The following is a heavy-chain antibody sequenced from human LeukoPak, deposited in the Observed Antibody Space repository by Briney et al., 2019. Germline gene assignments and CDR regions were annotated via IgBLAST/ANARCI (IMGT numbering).Heavy chain of an antibody. CDR1: GGTFSSYA. J-gene: IGHJ6*02. CDR2: IIPIFGTA. D-gene: IGHD5-18*01. CDR3: ARAVFMDTAMVTPYYYYGMDV. Sequence: ALVKVSCKASGGTFSSYAISWVRQAPGQGLEWMGGIIPIFGTANYAQKFQGRVTITADESTSTAYMELSSLRSEDTAVYYCARAVFMDTAMVTPYYYYGMDVWGQGTTVTVSS. V-gene: IGHV1-69*13.